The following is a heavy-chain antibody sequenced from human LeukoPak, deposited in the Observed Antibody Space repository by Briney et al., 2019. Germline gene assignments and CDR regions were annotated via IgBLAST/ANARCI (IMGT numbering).Heavy chain of an antibody. J-gene: IGHJ4*02. CDR1: GFNVSNDY. V-gene: IGHV3-53*01. Sequence: GGSLRLSCAASGFNVSNDYMSWVRQAPGKGLEWVSVIYNSGSRYYADSVKGRFTISRDNPKNMVYLQMNSLRAEDTAVYYCARDGISSSSWYGLDQWGQGTLVTVSS. CDR3: ARDGISSSSWYGLDQ. CDR2: IYNSGSR. D-gene: IGHD6-13*01.